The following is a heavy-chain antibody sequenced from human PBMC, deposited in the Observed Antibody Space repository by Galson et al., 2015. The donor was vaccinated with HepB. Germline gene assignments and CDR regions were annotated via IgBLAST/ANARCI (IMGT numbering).Heavy chain of an antibody. Sequence: SLRLSCAASGFTVSSNYMSWVRQAPGKGLEWVANIKQDGSEKYYVDSVKGRFTISRDNAKNSLYLQMNSLRAEDTAVYYCARDQYCSSTSCYWRGYYFDYWGQGTLVTVSS. D-gene: IGHD2-2*01. CDR1: GFTVSSNY. V-gene: IGHV3-7*03. CDR3: ARDQYCSSTSCYWRGYYFDY. CDR2: IKQDGSEK. J-gene: IGHJ4*02.